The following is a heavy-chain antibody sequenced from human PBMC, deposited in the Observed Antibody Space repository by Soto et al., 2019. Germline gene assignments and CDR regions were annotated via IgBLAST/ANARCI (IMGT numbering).Heavy chain of an antibody. D-gene: IGHD1-1*01. Sequence: QVQLVQSGTEVKKPGASVKVSCKASGYTFTNYDISWERQAPGQGLEWMAWISAHNGNKNYAEKFQGRVTMTTDTSTSTAYMEVRSLRSDDTAVYYCARGLQSYFGMDVWGQGTTVTVSS. CDR1: GYTFTNYD. J-gene: IGHJ6*02. V-gene: IGHV1-18*01. CDR3: ARGLQSYFGMDV. CDR2: ISAHNGNK.